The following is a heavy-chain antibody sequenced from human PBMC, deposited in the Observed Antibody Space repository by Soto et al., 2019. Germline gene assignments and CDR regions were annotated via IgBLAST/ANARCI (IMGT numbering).Heavy chain of an antibody. V-gene: IGHV3-21*01. CDR1: GFTFSSYS. D-gene: IGHD3-10*01. CDR3: ARGDVFYGSGVSNGY. CDR2: ISSSSSYI. Sequence: PGGSLRLSCAASGFTFSSYSMNWVRQATGKGLEWVSSISSSSSYIYYADSVKGRFTISRDNAKNSLYLQMSSLRAEDTAVYYCARGDVFYGSGVSNGYWGQGTLVTVSS. J-gene: IGHJ4*02.